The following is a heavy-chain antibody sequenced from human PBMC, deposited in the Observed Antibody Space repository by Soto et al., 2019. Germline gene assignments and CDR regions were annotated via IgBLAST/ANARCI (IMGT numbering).Heavy chain of an antibody. Sequence: GGSLRLSCAASGFTFSNCWIHWVRQPPGKGLVWVALISIDGITISYADSVKGRFTISRDNAKNTLYLQMNSLRAEDTAMYYCVRARGYYGMDVWGQGTAVIVSS. J-gene: IGHJ6*02. V-gene: IGHV3-74*01. CDR1: GFTFSNCW. CDR2: ISIDGITI. CDR3: VRARGYYGMDV.